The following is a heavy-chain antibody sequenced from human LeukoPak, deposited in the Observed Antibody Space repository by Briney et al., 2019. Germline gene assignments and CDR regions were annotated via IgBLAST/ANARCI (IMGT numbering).Heavy chain of an antibody. CDR2: IYTSGST. Sequence: PSETLSLTCTVSGGSISSYYWSWLRQPPGKGLEWVGYIYTSGSTNYNPSLKSRVTISVDTSNIQFSLKLSSVTAADTAVYYCVRTHLEMATIFDYWGQGTLVTVSS. D-gene: IGHD5-24*01. CDR3: VRTHLEMATIFDY. J-gene: IGHJ4*02. V-gene: IGHV4-4*09. CDR1: GGSISSYY.